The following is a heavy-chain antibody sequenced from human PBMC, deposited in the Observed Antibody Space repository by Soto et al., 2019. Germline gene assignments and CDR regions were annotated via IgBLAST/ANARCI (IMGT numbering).Heavy chain of an antibody. Sequence: SETLSLTCTVSGGSMSSSYWSWIRQSPGNELEWIGYIYYSGSTNYNPSLKSRVTISVDTSKNQFSLKLSSVTAADTAVYYCATQEVGGTYVYTFDPWGQGTLVTVSS. V-gene: IGHV4-59*08. J-gene: IGHJ5*02. D-gene: IGHD1-26*01. CDR2: IYYSGST. CDR3: ATQEVGGTYVYTFDP. CDR1: GGSMSSSY.